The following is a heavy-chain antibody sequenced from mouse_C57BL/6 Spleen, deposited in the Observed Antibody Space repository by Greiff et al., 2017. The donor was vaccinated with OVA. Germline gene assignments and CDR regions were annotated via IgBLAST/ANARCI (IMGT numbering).Heavy chain of an antibody. CDR1: GYSFTGYY. V-gene: IGHV1-42*01. CDR3: ARDIYYGSSYGYFDV. CDR2: INPSTGGT. Sequence: EVQLQQSGPELVKPGASVKISCKASGYSFTGYYMNWVKQSPEKSLEWIGEINPSTGGTTYNQKFKAKATLTVDKSSSTAYMQLKSLTSEDSAVYYCARDIYYGSSYGYFDVWGTGTTVTVSS. J-gene: IGHJ1*03. D-gene: IGHD1-1*01.